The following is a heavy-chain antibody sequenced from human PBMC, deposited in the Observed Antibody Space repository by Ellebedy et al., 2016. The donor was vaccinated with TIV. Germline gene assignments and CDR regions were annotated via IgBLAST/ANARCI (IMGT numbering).Heavy chain of an antibody. CDR1: AGTFSSYA. J-gene: IGHJ4*02. D-gene: IGHD3/OR15-3a*01. Sequence: SVKVSXXASAGTFSSYAISWVRQAPGQGLEWMGGIIPIFGTANYAQKFQGRVTITADESTSTAYMELSSLRSEDTAVYYCARDRTEGASPIGYWGQGTLVTVSS. V-gene: IGHV1-69*13. CDR3: ARDRTEGASPIGY. CDR2: IIPIFGTA.